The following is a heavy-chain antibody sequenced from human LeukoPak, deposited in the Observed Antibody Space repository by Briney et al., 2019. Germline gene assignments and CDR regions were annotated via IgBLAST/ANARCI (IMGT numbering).Heavy chain of an antibody. CDR3: ARAARSYGLTDAFDI. Sequence: SETLSLTCAVSGGSISSGGYSWRWLRQPPGWGLGWIGDIYHSGSTYYNPSLKSRVTISVDRSKNQFSLKLSSVAAADTAVYYCARAARSYGLTDAFDIWGQGTMVTVSS. D-gene: IGHD5-18*01. V-gene: IGHV4-30-2*01. J-gene: IGHJ3*02. CDR2: IYHSGST. CDR1: GGSISSGGYS.